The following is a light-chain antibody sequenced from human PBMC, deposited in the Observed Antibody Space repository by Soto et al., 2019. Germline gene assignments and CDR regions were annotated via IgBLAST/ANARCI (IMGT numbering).Light chain of an antibody. CDR3: QQTYSSPH. V-gene: IGKV1-39*01. Sequence: DIQMTQSPSSLSAAAGDRITITCRASESISRHLNWYQQQPGQAPKLLIYAASTLQSGVPPRFSGSGSGTEFTLTITSLEPDDFATYYCQQTYSSPHFGPGTTVD. CDR1: ESISRH. CDR2: AAS. J-gene: IGKJ3*01.